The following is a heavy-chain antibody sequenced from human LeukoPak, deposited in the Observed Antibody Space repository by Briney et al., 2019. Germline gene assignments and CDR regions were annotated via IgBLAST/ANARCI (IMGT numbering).Heavy chain of an antibody. V-gene: IGHV4-59*01. D-gene: IGHD6-13*01. CDR3: ARSTKFSSSWYDYFDY. Sequence: PSETLSLTCTVSGDSLSPYYWNWIRQPPGKGLEWIGYVYDTGTTNYNPSLKSRVTISVDTSKKYFSLRLSSVTAADTALYYCARSTKFSSSWYDYFDYWPQGTLVTVSS. J-gene: IGHJ4*02. CDR2: VYDTGTT. CDR1: GDSLSPYY.